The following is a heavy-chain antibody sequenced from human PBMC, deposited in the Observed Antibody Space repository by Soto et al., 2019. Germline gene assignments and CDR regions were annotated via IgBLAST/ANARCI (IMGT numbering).Heavy chain of an antibody. CDR3: SRSPEEWAETDRI. CDR1: GFTFSSPW. V-gene: IGHV3-74*01. J-gene: IGHJ4*03. Sequence: GGSLRLSCVASGFTFSSPWMHWVRQSPGKGLVWVSRINSDGSDTTYADSVKGRFTISRDNAKNTPYLQMHSLRAEDTAVYYFSRSPEEWAETDRIWGQGTLGHGSS. CDR2: INSDGSDT. D-gene: IGHD3-3*01.